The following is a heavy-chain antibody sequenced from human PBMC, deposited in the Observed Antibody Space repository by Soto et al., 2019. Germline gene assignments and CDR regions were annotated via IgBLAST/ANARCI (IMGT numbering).Heavy chain of an antibody. CDR3: ARHDCISSSCYYYYYDGMDV. CDR1: GGTFSSYA. V-gene: IGHV1-69*12. D-gene: IGHD2-2*01. CDR2: IIPIFGTA. Sequence: QVQLVQSGAEVKKPGSSVKVSCKASGGTFSSYAISWVRQAPGQGLEWMGGIIPIFGTANYAQKFQGRVTITADASTSTAYMDLSSLRSEDTAVYYCARHDCISSSCYYYYYDGMDVWGQGTTVTVSS. J-gene: IGHJ6*02.